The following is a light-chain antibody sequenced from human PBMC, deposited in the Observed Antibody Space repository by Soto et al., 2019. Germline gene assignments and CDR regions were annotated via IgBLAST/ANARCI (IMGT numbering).Light chain of an antibody. Sequence: IQMTQSPCPLSASVGDRVTITCQASQIISSSLNWYQQKPGTAPQLLIYAASSLQSGVPPRFRGSGSGTDFTLAISSLQPEDSATYYCLQDINYPWTFGQGTKVDNK. J-gene: IGKJ1*01. CDR2: AAS. CDR3: LQDINYPWT. V-gene: IGKV1-6*02. CDR1: QIISSS.